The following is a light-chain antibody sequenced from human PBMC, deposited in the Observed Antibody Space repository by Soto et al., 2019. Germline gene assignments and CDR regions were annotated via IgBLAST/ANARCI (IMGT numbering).Light chain of an antibody. CDR2: GAS. CDR3: QQYNNWPPLT. CDR1: QSVSSN. V-gene: IGKV3-15*01. Sequence: EIVMTQSPATLSVSPGERATLSCRASQSVSSNLAWYQQKPGQAPRLLIYGASTRATGIPARFSGSGSGTEFTLTISSLQSEYFAVYYCQQYNNWPPLTFGGVTKVAIK. J-gene: IGKJ4*01.